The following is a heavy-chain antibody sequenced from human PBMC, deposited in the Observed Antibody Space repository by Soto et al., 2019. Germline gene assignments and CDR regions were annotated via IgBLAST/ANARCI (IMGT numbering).Heavy chain of an antibody. J-gene: IGHJ4*02. Sequence: GGSLRLSCAASGFTFSSYGMHWVRQAPGKGLEWVAVILNDGSNKYYADSVKGRFTISRDNSKNTLYLQMNSLRAEDTAVFYCAKEWVDDSSGWSLDYWGQGT. CDR3: AKEWVDDSSGWSLDY. V-gene: IGHV3-30*18. CDR1: GFTFSSYG. CDR2: ILNDGSNK. D-gene: IGHD3-22*01.